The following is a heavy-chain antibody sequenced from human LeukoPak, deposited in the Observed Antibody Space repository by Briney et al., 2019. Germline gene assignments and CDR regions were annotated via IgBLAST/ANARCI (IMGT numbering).Heavy chain of an antibody. D-gene: IGHD3-10*01. J-gene: IGHJ4*02. Sequence: GGSLRLSCAASGFTFSDYYMSWIRQAPGKGLEWVSYISSSGSTIYYADSVKGRFTISRDNAKNSLYLQMNSLRAEDTAVYYCARVPSYYYGSGMPYYFDYWGQGTLVTVSS. V-gene: IGHV3-11*01. CDR3: ARVPSYYYGSGMPYYFDY. CDR1: GFTFSDYY. CDR2: ISSSGSTI.